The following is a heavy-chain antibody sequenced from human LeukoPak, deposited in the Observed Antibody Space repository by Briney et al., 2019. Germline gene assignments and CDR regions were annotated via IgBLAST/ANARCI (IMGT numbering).Heavy chain of an antibody. CDR2: ISGSGGDT. V-gene: IGHV3-23*01. Sequence: GGSLRLSCAASGFTFSNYAMSWVRQAPGKGVEWGSGISGSGGDTYYADSVKGRFTISRDNSKNTLYLQMNSLRAEDTAVYYCAKDRSCTNNICHGDFDYWGQGTLVTVSS. J-gene: IGHJ4*02. D-gene: IGHD2-8*01. CDR1: GFTFSNYA. CDR3: AKDRSCTNNICHGDFDY.